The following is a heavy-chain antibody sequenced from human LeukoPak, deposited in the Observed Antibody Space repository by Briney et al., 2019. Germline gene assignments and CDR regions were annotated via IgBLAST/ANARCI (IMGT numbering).Heavy chain of an antibody. CDR2: INPNSGGT. V-gene: IGHV1-2*06. J-gene: IGHJ4*02. D-gene: IGHD3-22*01. Sequence: ASVKVSCKASGYTFTDYYMHWVRQAPGQGLEWMGRINPNSGGTNYAQKFQARVTMTRDTSISTAYMELSRLRSDDTALYYCARTAYYYDGSGYYLGYWGQGTLVTVSS. CDR3: ARTAYYYDGSGYYLGY. CDR1: GYTFTDYY.